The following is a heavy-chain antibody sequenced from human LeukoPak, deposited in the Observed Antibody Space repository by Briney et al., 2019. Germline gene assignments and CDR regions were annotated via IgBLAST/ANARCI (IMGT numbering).Heavy chain of an antibody. D-gene: IGHD3-9*01. Sequence: ASVKVSCKVSGYTLTELSMHWVRQAPGKGLEWMGGFDPEDGETIYAQKFQGRVTMTEDTSTDTAYMELSSLRSEDTAVYYCATGPSYDILRDYYYYYGMDVWGQGTTATVSS. CDR1: GYTLTELS. CDR2: FDPEDGET. V-gene: IGHV1-24*01. CDR3: ATGPSYDILRDYYYYYGMDV. J-gene: IGHJ6*02.